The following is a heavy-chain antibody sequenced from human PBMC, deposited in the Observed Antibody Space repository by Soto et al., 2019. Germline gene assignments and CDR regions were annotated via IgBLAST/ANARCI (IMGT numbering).Heavy chain of an antibody. Sequence: QVQLQESGPGLVKPSQTLSLTCTVSGDSINSGGYYWNWIRQHPGKGLEWIGYIYYSGSTYYNPSLKSRVTISLDTSKNQFSLKLSSVTAADTAVYYCAGDIAAVGTWFDPWGQGTLVTVSS. J-gene: IGHJ5*02. D-gene: IGHD6-13*01. V-gene: IGHV4-31*03. CDR1: GDSINSGGYY. CDR2: IYYSGST. CDR3: AGDIAAVGTWFDP.